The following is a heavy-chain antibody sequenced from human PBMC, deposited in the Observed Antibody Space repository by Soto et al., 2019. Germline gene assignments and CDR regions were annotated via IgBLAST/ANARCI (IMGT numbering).Heavy chain of an antibody. CDR1: GGSISSGSYY. Sequence: PSETLSLTCTVSGGSISSGSYYWNWIRQHPGRGLEWIGYIYYSGSTNYNPSLKSRVTISVDTSKNQFSLKLSSVTAADTAVYYCARLRGGICSSTSCDKMEYYYYYMDVWGKGTTVTVSS. CDR3: ARLRGGICSSTSCDKMEYYYYYMDV. D-gene: IGHD2-2*01. J-gene: IGHJ6*03. CDR2: IYYSGST. V-gene: IGHV4-61*01.